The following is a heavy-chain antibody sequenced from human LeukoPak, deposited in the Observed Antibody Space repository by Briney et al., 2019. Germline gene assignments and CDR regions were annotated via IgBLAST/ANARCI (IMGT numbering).Heavy chain of an antibody. CDR3: ARRENYGGNSIPFDM. CDR1: GYSFISYW. V-gene: IGHV5-51*01. J-gene: IGHJ3*02. D-gene: IGHD4-23*01. Sequence: GESLKISCKASGYSFISYWIGWVRQMPGKGLEWMGIIYPGDSGTRYSPSFQGQVTISADKSISTAYLQWSSLRASDTAIYYCARRENYGGNSIPFDMWGQGTMVTASS. CDR2: IYPGDSGT.